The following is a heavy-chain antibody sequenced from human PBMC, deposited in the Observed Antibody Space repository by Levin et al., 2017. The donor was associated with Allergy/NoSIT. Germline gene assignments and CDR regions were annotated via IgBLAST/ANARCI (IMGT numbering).Heavy chain of an antibody. CDR3: ARLESVASRHYYFDY. V-gene: IGHV4-4*07. CDR1: GGSISTHY. Sequence: SETLSLTCTVAGGSISTHYWSWIRQPAGKGLEWIGRIYSENTNDNPSLQSRVSMSVDTSKNQLSLRLSSVTAADTAVYYCARLESVASRHYYFDYWGQGALVTVSS. D-gene: IGHD6-13*01. J-gene: IGHJ4*02. CDR2: IYSENT.